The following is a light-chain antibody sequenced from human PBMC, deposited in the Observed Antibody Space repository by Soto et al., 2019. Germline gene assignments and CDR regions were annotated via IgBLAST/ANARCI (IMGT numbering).Light chain of an antibody. CDR2: DAS. CDR1: QSISSW. V-gene: IGKV1-5*01. Sequence: IKMTQSPSTLSAPVGDRVTITFRASQSISSWLAWYQQKPGKAPKLLIYDASSLGSGVPSRFSGSGSGTEFTLTISSLQPDDFATYYCQQYNSYLWRFGQGTKVDIK. J-gene: IGKJ1*01. CDR3: QQYNSYLWR.